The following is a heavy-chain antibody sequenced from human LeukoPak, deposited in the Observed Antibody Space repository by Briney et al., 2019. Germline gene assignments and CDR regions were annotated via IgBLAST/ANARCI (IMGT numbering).Heavy chain of an antibody. CDR3: ARTSYYYDMDV. J-gene: IGHJ6*02. Sequence: ADSLKGRFTISRHSPNNTLFLQMNNLRPEDTAVYYCARTSYYYDMDVWGPGTTVTVSS. V-gene: IGHV3-53*04.